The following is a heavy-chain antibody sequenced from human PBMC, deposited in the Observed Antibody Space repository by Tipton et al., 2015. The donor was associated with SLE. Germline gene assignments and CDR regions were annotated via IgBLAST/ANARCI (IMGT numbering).Heavy chain of an antibody. D-gene: IGHD6-19*01. Sequence: SLRLSCATSGFTFGSFWMHWVRQAPGKGLVWVSRINSDGTSTTYADSVKGRFTISRDNAKNTLYLQMNSLRAEDTAVYYCARDRTRITVAGGFDYWGQGTLVTVSS. CDR3: ARDRTRITVAGGFDY. V-gene: IGHV3-74*01. J-gene: IGHJ4*02. CDR2: INSDGTST. CDR1: GFTFGSFW.